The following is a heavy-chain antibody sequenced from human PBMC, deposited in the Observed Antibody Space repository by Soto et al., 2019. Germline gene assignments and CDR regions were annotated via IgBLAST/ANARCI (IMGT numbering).Heavy chain of an antibody. CDR2: MYSSGST. CDR3: VSPEGYYDSSGYTLDY. Sequence: SETLSLTCTVSGGFISSSSYYWGWIRQPPGKGLEWIGSMYSSGSTYYNPSLKSRVTIFIDTSKNQFSLKLNSVTAADTAVYYCVSPEGYYDSSGYTLDYWGQGTLVTVSS. V-gene: IGHV4-39*01. J-gene: IGHJ4*02. D-gene: IGHD3-22*01. CDR1: GGFISSSSYY.